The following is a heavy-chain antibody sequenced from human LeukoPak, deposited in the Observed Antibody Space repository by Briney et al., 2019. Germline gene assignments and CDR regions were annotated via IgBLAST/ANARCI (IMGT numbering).Heavy chain of an antibody. CDR3: AKTNPVYGDYDY. D-gene: IGHD4-17*01. CDR2: IRWDGIIK. Sequence: PGGSLRLSCAASGFTFSSYGMHWVRQAPGKGLEWVAFIRWDGIIKYYADSVKGRFTISRDISRNTLLLQMNSLRPDDTAVHYCAKTNPVYGDYDYWGQGTLVTVSS. J-gene: IGHJ4*02. CDR1: GFTFSSYG. V-gene: IGHV3-30*02.